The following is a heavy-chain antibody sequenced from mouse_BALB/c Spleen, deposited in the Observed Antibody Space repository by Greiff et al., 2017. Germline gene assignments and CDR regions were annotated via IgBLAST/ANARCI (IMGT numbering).Heavy chain of an antibody. CDR1: GYAFTNYW. CDR3: ATIYYDYDGGAMDY. V-gene: IGHV1-63*01. Sequence: VKLVESGAELVRPGTSVKISCKASGYAFTNYWLGWVKQRPGHGLEWIGDIYPGSGNTYYNEKFKGKATLTADKSSSTAYMQLSSLTSEDSAVYFCATIYYDYDGGAMDYWGQGTSVTVSS. D-gene: IGHD2-4*01. CDR2: IYPGSGNT. J-gene: IGHJ4*01.